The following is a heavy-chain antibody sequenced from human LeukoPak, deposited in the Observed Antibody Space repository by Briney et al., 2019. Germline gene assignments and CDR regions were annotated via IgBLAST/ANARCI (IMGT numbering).Heavy chain of an antibody. V-gene: IGHV4-34*01. J-gene: IGHJ5*02. Sequence: SETLSLTCAVYGGSFSGYYWSWIRQPPGKGLEWIGEINHSGSTNYNPSLKSRVTISVDTSKNQFSLKLSSVTAADTAVYYCARDSVDIAAAPYWFDPWAREPWSPSPQ. CDR3: ARDSVDIAAAPYWFDP. D-gene: IGHD6-13*01. CDR2: INHSGST. CDR1: GGSFSGYY.